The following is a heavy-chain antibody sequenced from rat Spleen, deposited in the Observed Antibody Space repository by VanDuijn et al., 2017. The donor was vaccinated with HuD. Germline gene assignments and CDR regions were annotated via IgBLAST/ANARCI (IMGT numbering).Heavy chain of an antibody. V-gene: IGHV5-31*01. CDR2: ITNAGGST. J-gene: IGHJ2*01. CDR1: GFTFNNYW. CDR3: TGPFDY. Sequence: EVQLVESGGGLVQPGRSLKLSCVASGFTFNNYWMTWIRQAPGKGLEWIASITNAGGSTYYSDSVKGRFTISRDNAQNTLYLQMDSLRSEDTATYYCTGPFDYWGHGVMVTVSS.